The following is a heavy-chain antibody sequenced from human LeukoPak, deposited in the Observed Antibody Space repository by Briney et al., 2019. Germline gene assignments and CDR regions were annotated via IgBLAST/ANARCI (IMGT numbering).Heavy chain of an antibody. Sequence: PSETLSLTCTVSGGSISSSSYYWGWIRQPPGKGLEWIGSIYYSGSTYYNPSLKSRVTISVDTSENQFSLKLSSVTAADTAVYYCARHKNCSSTSCYKLKNWFDPWGQGTLVTVSS. V-gene: IGHV4-39*01. CDR3: ARHKNCSSTSCYKLKNWFDP. CDR2: IYYSGST. J-gene: IGHJ5*02. CDR1: GGSISSSSYY. D-gene: IGHD2-2*01.